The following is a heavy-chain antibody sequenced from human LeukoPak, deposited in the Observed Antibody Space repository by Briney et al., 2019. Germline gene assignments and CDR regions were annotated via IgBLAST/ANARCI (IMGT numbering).Heavy chain of an antibody. CDR1: GYSFTSYW. CDR2: IYPGDSES. V-gene: IGHV5-51*01. D-gene: IGHD6-13*01. Sequence: GESLKISCKGSGYSFTSYWIGWVRQMPGKGLEWMGIIYPGDSESIYSPSFQGQVTISADKSISTAYLQWSSLKASDTAMFYCARHDYTPLRFGSSWDDAFDIWGQGTMVTVSS. J-gene: IGHJ3*02. CDR3: ARHDYTPLRFGSSWDDAFDI.